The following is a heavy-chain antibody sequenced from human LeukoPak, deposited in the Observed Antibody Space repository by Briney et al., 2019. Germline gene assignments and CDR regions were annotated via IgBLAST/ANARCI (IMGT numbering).Heavy chain of an antibody. J-gene: IGHJ4*02. V-gene: IGHV4-39*01. Sequence: SETLSLTCTVSGGSLTTNNYYWGWIRQPPGKGLEWIGSIFNSGSTYYNPSLNSRATIAVDPSKNKLFLKLSYVTAADTAVYYCARHGRDGYNYGPVVYYWGQGTLVTVSS. CDR1: GGSLTTNNYY. D-gene: IGHD5-24*01. CDR2: IFNSGST. CDR3: ARHGRDGYNYGPVVYY.